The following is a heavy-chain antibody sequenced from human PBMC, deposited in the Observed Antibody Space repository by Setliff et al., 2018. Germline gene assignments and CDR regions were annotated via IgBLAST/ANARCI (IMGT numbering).Heavy chain of an antibody. J-gene: IGHJ4*02. V-gene: IGHV3-7*01. Sequence: GGSLRLSCTASGLSYINDWVSWVRQAPGKGLEWLASINPHGSEKYYADSVKGRFTISRDNAKNTLYLQMNSLRAEDTAVYYCARDGHNVYYFDYWGLGTLVTVSS. CDR3: ARDGHNVYYFDY. CDR1: GLSYINDW. CDR2: INPHGSEK. D-gene: IGHD1-1*01.